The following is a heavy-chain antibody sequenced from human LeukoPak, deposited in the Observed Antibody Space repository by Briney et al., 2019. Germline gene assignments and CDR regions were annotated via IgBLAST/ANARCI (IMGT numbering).Heavy chain of an antibody. V-gene: IGHV4-39*01. Sequence: PSETLSLTCTVSGGSISSSSYYWGWIRQPPGKGLEWIGSIYYSGSTYYNPSLKSRVTISVDTSKNQFSLKLSFVTAADTAVYYCARGYPTTVVTDQFDYWGQGTLVTVSS. D-gene: IGHD4-23*01. CDR3: ARGYPTTVVTDQFDY. J-gene: IGHJ4*02. CDR1: GGSISSSSYY. CDR2: IYYSGST.